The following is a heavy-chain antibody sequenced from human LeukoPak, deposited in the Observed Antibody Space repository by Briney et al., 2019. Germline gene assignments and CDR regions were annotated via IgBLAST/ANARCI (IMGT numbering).Heavy chain of an antibody. D-gene: IGHD3-10*01. Sequence: SETLPLTCAIYGGSFSGYYWSWIRQPPGKGLEWIGEINHSGSTNYNPSLKSRVTISVDTSKNHFSLKLSSVTAADTAVYYCAKSNGYGLVDIWGQGTMVTVSS. CDR1: GGSFSGYY. CDR3: AKSNGYGLVDI. J-gene: IGHJ3*02. V-gene: IGHV4-34*01. CDR2: INHSGST.